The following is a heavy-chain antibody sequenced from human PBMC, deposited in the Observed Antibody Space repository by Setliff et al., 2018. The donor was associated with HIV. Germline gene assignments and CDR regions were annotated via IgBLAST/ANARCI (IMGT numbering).Heavy chain of an antibody. CDR1: GGSISSGGYY. CDR3: ARLRITMIMMLNYFDY. CDR2: IYHSGST. D-gene: IGHD3-22*01. J-gene: IGHJ4*02. Sequence: PSETLSLTCTVSGGSISSGGYYWSWIRQHPVKGLEWIGYIYHSGSTYYNPSLKSRVTISVDTFKNQFSLRLTSVTAADTAVYFCARLRITMIMMLNYFDYWGQGTLVTVSS. V-gene: IGHV4-31*03.